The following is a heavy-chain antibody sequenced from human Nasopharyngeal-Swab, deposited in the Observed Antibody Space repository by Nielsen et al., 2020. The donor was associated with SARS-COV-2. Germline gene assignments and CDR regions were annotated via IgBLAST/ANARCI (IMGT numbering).Heavy chain of an antibody. Sequence: ASVKVSCKASGYTFTSYDINWVRQATGQGLEWMGWMNPNSGNTGYAQKFQGRVTMTRNTSISTAYMELSSLRSEDTAVYYCARVYCTNGVCSPPEYYYYYYMDVWSKGTTVTVSS. D-gene: IGHD2-8*01. CDR1: GYTFTSYD. J-gene: IGHJ6*03. CDR3: ARVYCTNGVCSPPEYYYYYYMDV. CDR2: MNPNSGNT. V-gene: IGHV1-8*01.